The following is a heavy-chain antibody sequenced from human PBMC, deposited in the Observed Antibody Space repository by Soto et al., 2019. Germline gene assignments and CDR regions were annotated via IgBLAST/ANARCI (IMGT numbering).Heavy chain of an antibody. V-gene: IGHV1-8*01. Sequence: GASVKVSCKASGYTFTSYDINWVRQATGQGLEWMGWMNPNSGNTGYAQKFQGRVTMTRYTSISTAYMELSSLRSEDTAVFYCARGGAILVVADYYGMDVWGKRTRGAVS. J-gene: IGHJ6*04. CDR2: MNPNSGNT. CDR1: GYTFTSYD. D-gene: IGHD2-2*02. CDR3: ARGGAILVVADYYGMDV.